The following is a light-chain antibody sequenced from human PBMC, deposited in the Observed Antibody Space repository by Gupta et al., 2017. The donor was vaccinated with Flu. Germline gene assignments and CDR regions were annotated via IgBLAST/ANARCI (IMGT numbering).Light chain of an antibody. CDR3: SSFTSTSTLL. Sequence: SITISCTGTSSDVGGDKYVSWYQQHPGKVPKLIIYEVSSRPSGVSNRFSGSKSGNTASLTISGLQAEDEADYYCSSFTSTSTLLFGGGTKLTVL. V-gene: IGLV2-14*01. CDR2: EVS. J-gene: IGLJ3*02. CDR1: SSDVGGDKY.